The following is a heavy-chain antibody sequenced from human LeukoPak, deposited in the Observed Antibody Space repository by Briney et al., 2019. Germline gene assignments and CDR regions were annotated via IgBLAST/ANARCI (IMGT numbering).Heavy chain of an antibody. V-gene: IGHV4-59*13. CDR1: GVSISSSY. CDR3: ARGYYDSSGYSNAFDI. J-gene: IGHJ3*02. Sequence: SETLSLTCSVSGVSISSSYWSWIRQPPAKRLEWMGFIHENGNTNYNPSLKSRVTMSVDTSKNQFSLQMRSVTAADTAVYYCARGYYDSSGYSNAFDIWGQGTMVAV. CDR2: IHENGNT. D-gene: IGHD3-22*01.